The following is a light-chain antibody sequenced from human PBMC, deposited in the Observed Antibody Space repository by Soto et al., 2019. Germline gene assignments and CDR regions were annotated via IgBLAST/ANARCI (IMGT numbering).Light chain of an antibody. J-gene: IGKJ4*02. CDR2: AAS. V-gene: IGKV1-27*01. Sequence: DIQMTQSPSSVSASLGDRVTIPCRASQGIGVYLAWFQQKPGNVPKLLIYAASTLQSGVPSRFSGSGSGTDFTLTISSLQPEDVATYYCQKYNSAPRTFGGGTKVEIK. CDR3: QKYNSAPRT. CDR1: QGIGVY.